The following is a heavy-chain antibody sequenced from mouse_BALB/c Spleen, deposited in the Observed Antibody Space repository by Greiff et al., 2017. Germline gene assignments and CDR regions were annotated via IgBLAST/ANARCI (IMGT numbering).Heavy chain of an antibody. D-gene: IGHD1-1*01. J-gene: IGHJ2*01. CDR2: ISSGGST. V-gene: IGHV5-6-5*01. CDR1: GFTFSSYA. Sequence: EVQVVESGGGLVKPGGSLKLSCAASGFTFSSYAMSWVRQTPEKRLEWVASISSGGSTYYPDSVKGRFTISRDNARNILYLQMSSLRSEDTAMYYCARKGTTVVATRFDYWGQGTTLTVSS. CDR3: ARKGTTVVATRFDY.